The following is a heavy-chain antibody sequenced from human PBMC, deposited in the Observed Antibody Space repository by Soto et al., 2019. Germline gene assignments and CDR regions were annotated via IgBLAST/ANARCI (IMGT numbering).Heavy chain of an antibody. V-gene: IGHV3-23*01. Sequence: PGRPLRLSCAASGFTFSSAMSWVRQAPGKGLDWVSAISGSGSSTFYADSVKGRFTISRDNSKNTVYLQMNSLRADDTAVYYCAKAISRPSVYYFDYWGQGTLVTVSS. CDR1: GFTFSSA. D-gene: IGHD6-19*01. CDR2: ISGSGSST. CDR3: AKAISRPSVYYFDY. J-gene: IGHJ4*02.